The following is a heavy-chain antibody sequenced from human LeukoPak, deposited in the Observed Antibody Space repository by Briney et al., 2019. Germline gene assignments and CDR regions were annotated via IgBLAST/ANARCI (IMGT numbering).Heavy chain of an antibody. V-gene: IGHV1-69*13. CDR3: ARYYSDYYYMDV. J-gene: IGHJ6*03. CDR2: IIPIFGTA. Sequence: GASVKVSCKASVSTFSRYAICWVRQTPGQGLEWMGGIIPIFGTANYAQKFQGRVTITADESTSTAYMELSSLRSEDTAVYYCARYYSDYYYMDVWGKGTTVTVSS. D-gene: IGHD4-11*01. CDR1: VSTFSRYA.